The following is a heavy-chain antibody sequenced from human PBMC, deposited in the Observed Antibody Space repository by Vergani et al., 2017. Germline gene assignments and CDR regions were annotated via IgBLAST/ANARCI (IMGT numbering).Heavy chain of an antibody. CDR1: GFTSSYYG. J-gene: IGHJ1*01. CDR3: ATKSCGTPGCQIGYFRE. Sequence: QVHLLESGGGVVQPGRSLRLSCVVSGFTSSYYGMHWVRQAPGKGLEWVAVISYDGTQKYYADSVKGRFTISRDNSKSTLYLQMNSLRTEDTAVYYCATKSCGTPGCQIGYFREWGQGTLVPVCS. D-gene: IGHD1-1*01. CDR2: ISYDGTQK. V-gene: IGHV3-30*03.